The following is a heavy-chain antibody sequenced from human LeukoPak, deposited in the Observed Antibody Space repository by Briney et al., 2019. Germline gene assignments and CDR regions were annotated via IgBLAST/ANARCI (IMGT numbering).Heavy chain of an antibody. V-gene: IGHV4-38-2*01. CDR2: IYHSGST. Sequence: SSETLSLTCAVSGYSISSGYYWGWIRQPPGKGLEWIGSIYHSGSTYYNPSLKSRGTISVDTSKNQFSLKLSSVTAADTAVYYCARPGGGGYDFWSGYRDAFDIWGQGTMVTVSS. D-gene: IGHD3-3*01. CDR1: GYSISSGYY. J-gene: IGHJ3*02. CDR3: ARPGGGGYDFWSGYRDAFDI.